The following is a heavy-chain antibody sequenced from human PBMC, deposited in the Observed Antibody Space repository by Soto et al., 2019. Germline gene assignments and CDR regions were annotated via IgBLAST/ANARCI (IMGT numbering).Heavy chain of an antibody. CDR3: ARDNREWLLAFDI. D-gene: IGHD5-12*01. Sequence: ASVKVSCKASGYTFTGYYMHWVRQAPGQGLEWMGWINPNSGGTNYAQKFQGWVTMTRDTSISTAYMELSRLRSDDTAVYYCARDNREWLLAFDIWGQGTMVTVS. CDR1: GYTFTGYY. CDR2: INPNSGGT. J-gene: IGHJ3*02. V-gene: IGHV1-2*04.